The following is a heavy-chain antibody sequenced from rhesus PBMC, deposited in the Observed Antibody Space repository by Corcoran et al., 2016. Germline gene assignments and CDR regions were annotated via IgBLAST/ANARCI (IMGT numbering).Heavy chain of an antibody. J-gene: IGHJ4*01. V-gene: IGHV2-174*01. CDR3: ARGAGGIAAGDY. D-gene: IGHD6-31*01. CDR1: GFSLNTSGMG. Sequence: QVTLKESGPALVKPTQTLTLTCTFSGFSLNTSGMGVGLSRQPPGKALEWLALIYWDDDKRYSTSLKSRLTISKDTSKNQVVLTMTNMDPVDTATYYCARGAGGIAAGDYWGQGVLVTVSS. CDR2: IYWDDDK.